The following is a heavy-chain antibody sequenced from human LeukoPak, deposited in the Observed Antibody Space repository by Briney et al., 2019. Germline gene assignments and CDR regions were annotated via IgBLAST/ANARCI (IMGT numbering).Heavy chain of an antibody. CDR1: GGTFSSYA. D-gene: IGHD4-23*01. V-gene: IGHV1-69*13. J-gene: IGHJ4*02. CDR3: ARGATVVTYYFDY. CDR2: TIPIFGTA. Sequence: SVKVSCKASGGTFSSYAISWVRQAPGQGLEWMGGTIPIFGTANYAQKFQGRVTITADESTSTAYMELSSLRSEDTAVYYCARGATVVTYYFDYWGQGTLVTVSS.